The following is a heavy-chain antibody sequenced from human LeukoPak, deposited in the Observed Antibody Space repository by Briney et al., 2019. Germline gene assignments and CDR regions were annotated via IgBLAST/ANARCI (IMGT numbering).Heavy chain of an antibody. CDR1: GFTVSSYS. Sequence: GGSLRVSCAASGFTVSSYSMNWVRQAPGKGLEWVSSISSSSSYIYYADSVKGRFTISRDNAKNSLYLQMNSLRAEDTAVYYCASPRIAAAGTGGYFDYWGQGTLVTVSS. CDR2: ISSSSSYI. D-gene: IGHD6-13*01. CDR3: ASPRIAAAGTGGYFDY. J-gene: IGHJ4*02. V-gene: IGHV3-21*01.